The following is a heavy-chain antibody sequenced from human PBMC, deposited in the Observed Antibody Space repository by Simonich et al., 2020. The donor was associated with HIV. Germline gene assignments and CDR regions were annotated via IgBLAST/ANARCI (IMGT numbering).Heavy chain of an antibody. CDR1: GGSISSDGYY. CDR3: ARVGIRMYAFDI. J-gene: IGHJ3*02. D-gene: IGHD1-20*01. Sequence: QVQLQESGPGLVKPSQTLSLTCTVSGGSISSDGYYWSWIRQHPGKGLEWIGYIYYSGNTYYNPSLKGRVTISVDTSKNQFSLKLSSVTAADTAVYYCARVGIRMYAFDIWGQGTMVTVSS. V-gene: IGHV4-31*03. CDR2: IYYSGNT.